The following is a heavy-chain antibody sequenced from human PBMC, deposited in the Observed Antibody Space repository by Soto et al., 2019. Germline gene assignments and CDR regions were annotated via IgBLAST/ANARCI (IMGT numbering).Heavy chain of an antibody. CDR3: ASRYSYGYEFDY. CDR1: GFTFSTFG. J-gene: IGHJ4*02. V-gene: IGHV3-48*02. Sequence: GSLRLSCAASGFTFSTFGMNGVRQAPGKGLEWVSYISSSSTTIYYADSVKGRFTISRDNAKNSLYLQMNSLRDEDTAVYYCASRYSYGYEFDYWGQGTLVTVSS. CDR2: ISSSSTTI. D-gene: IGHD5-18*01.